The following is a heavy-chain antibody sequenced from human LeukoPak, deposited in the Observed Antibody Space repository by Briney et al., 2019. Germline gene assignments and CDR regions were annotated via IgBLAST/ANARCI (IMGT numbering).Heavy chain of an antibody. CDR3: ARGERNPLSLFDY. Sequence: GGSLRLSXAASGFTFSSYWMHWVRQAPGKGLVWVSRINSDGSSTSYADSVKGRFTISRDNAKNTLYLQMNSLRAEDTAVYYCARGERNPLSLFDYWGQGTLVTVSS. J-gene: IGHJ4*02. CDR2: INSDGSST. CDR1: GFTFSSYW. V-gene: IGHV3-74*01. D-gene: IGHD1-1*01.